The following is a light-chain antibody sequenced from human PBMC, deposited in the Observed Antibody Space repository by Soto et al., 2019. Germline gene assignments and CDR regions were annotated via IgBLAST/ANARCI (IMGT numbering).Light chain of an antibody. V-gene: IGLV2-8*01. Sequence: QSALTQPPSASGSPGQSVTISCAGTSSDVGGYDYVSWYQQHPGEAPKLIIYEVSKRPSGVPDRFSGSKFGNTASLTVSGLQAEDEADYYCSSYAGSNNYVFXSGTKVTVL. J-gene: IGLJ1*01. CDR2: EVS. CDR3: SSYAGSNNYV. CDR1: SSDVGGYDY.